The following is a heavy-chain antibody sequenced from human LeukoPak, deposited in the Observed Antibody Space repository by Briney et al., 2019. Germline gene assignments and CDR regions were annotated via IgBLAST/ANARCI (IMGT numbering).Heavy chain of an antibody. J-gene: IGHJ4*02. CDR3: VKRYYDDPLDY. CDR2: ISANGGET. Sequence: PGGSLRLSCAASGFTFSIYAMNWVRQAPGKGLEWVSSISANGGETHYADSVKGRFTISRDNSKNTLYLKINNPSDEDTAVYYCVKRYYDDPLDYWGQGTLVTVSS. V-gene: IGHV3-23*01. D-gene: IGHD3-3*01. CDR1: GFTFSIYA.